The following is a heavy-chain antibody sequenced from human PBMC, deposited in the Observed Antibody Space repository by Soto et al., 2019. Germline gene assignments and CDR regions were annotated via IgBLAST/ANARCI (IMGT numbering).Heavy chain of an antibody. CDR2: IYFSWIT. CDR3: ARPLTPLSGYPSH. J-gene: IGHJ4*02. V-gene: IGHV4-31*03. CDR1: GASLTGGSYY. Sequence: QVQLQESGPGLVKPSQTLSLICTVSGASLTGGSYYWNWIRQHPGKGLEWIGYIYFSWITYYNPSLTIRTVSSIDTSKNNFSLELKSVTAAATAVYYCARPLTPLSGYPSHWGRGTLVAVSS. D-gene: IGHD3-9*01.